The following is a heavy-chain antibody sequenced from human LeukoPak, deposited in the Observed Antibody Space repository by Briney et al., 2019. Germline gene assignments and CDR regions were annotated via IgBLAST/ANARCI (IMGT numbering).Heavy chain of an antibody. V-gene: IGHV3-23*01. CDR1: RFTFSSYG. D-gene: IGHD1-26*01. Sequence: GGSLRLSCVASRFTFSSYGMSWVRQAPGKGLEWVSAITGSGDSTYYADSVEGRFTISRDNSKYTLYLQMNSLRADDTAVYYCAKDKKGSGTDYWGQGTLVTVSS. CDR2: ITGSGDST. CDR3: AKDKKGSGTDY. J-gene: IGHJ4*02.